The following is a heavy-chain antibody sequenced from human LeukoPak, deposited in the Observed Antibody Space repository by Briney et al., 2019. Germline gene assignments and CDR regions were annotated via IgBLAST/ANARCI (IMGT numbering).Heavy chain of an antibody. V-gene: IGHV3-74*01. J-gene: IGHJ6*03. D-gene: IGHD6-13*01. CDR3: ARVSGYSSSLDQQLVDYYMDV. Sequence: GGSLRLSCAASGFTFSTYWMHWVRQAPGKGLVWVSRISSDGSITSYADSVKGRFTISRDNAKNTLYLQMNSLRAEDTAVYHCARVSGYSSSLDQQLVDYYMDVWGKGPTVTVSS. CDR1: GFTFSTYW. CDR2: ISSDGSIT.